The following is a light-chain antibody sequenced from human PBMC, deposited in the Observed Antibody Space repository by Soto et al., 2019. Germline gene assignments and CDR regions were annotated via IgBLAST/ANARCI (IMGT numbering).Light chain of an antibody. CDR3: QAWAGSTGV. CDR1: KLGDEY. J-gene: IGLJ3*02. Sequence: SSELTQPPSVSVSPGQTASITCSGDKLGDEYACWYQQKPGQSPVLVIYQDTKRPSGIPERFSGSNSGNTATLTIIGTQAMDEADYYCQAWAGSTGVFGGGTKLTVL. V-gene: IGLV3-1*01. CDR2: QDT.